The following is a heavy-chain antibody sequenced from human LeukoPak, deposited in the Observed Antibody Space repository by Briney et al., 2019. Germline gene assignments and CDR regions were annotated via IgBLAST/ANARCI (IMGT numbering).Heavy chain of an antibody. J-gene: IGHJ3*02. Sequence: GGSLRLSCAASGFTFSSYWMCWVRQAPGKGLEWVANIKQDGSETYYVDSVEGRFTASRDNAESSLYLQMTSLRVEDTAVYYCAKFTPRGSSDAFDIWGQGTMVTVSS. D-gene: IGHD6-19*01. CDR2: IKQDGSET. CDR3: AKFTPRGSSDAFDI. V-gene: IGHV3-7*01. CDR1: GFTFSSYW.